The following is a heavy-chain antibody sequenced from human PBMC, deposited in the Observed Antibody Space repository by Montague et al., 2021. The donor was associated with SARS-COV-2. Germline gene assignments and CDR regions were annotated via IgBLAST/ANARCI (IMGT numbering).Heavy chain of an antibody. V-gene: IGHV3-7*05. CDR3: ARDPNWGAH. D-gene: IGHD7-27*01. CDR2: IKPDGSDK. J-gene: IGHJ4*02. CDR1: GFSFSTFW. Sequence: RLSFSASGFSFSTFWMTWVRQAPGKGLEWVASIKPDGSDKYYLESVRVRFTISRDNARNSLYLHLNNQRAEDTAVYYCARDPNWGAHWGQGNLVTVSS.